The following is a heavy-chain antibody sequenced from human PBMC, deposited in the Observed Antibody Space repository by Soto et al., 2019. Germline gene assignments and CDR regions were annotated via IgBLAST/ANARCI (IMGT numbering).Heavy chain of an antibody. CDR2: IYWDDDK. D-gene: IGHD3-10*01. J-gene: IGHJ4*02. CDR1: GFSLSTSGVG. V-gene: IGHV2-5*02. CDR3: AREAGYYYGSGYYFNY. Sequence: QITLKESGHALVKPTQTLTLTCTFSGFSLSTSGVGVGWIRQPPGKALEWLALIYWDDDKRYSPSLKSRLTITKDTSKNQVVLTMTNMDPVDTATYYCAREAGYYYGSGYYFNYWGQGTLVTVSS.